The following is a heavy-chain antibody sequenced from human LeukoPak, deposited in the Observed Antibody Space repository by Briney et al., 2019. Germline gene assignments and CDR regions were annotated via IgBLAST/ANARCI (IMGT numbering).Heavy chain of an antibody. CDR3: AKVRVMEWELRERAFDI. D-gene: IGHD1-26*01. J-gene: IGHJ3*02. CDR1: GFTSSSYA. V-gene: IGHV3-23*01. Sequence: PGGSLRLSCAASGFTSSSYAMSWVRQAPGKGLEWVSAISGSGGSTYYADSVKGRFTISRDNSKNTLYLQMNSLRAEDTAVYYCAKVRVMEWELRERAFDIWGQGTMVTVSS. CDR2: ISGSGGST.